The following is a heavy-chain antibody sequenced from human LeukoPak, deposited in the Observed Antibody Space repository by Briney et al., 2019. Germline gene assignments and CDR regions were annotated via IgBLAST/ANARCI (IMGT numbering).Heavy chain of an antibody. J-gene: IGHJ4*02. D-gene: IGHD1/OR15-1a*01. CDR2: IKEDGSEK. CDR3: ARGLNTSPGVDY. Sequence: GGSLRLFCTASGFIFSNYWMNWVRQVPGKGLEWVANIKEDGSEKDYVDSVKGRFTISRDNAKNSLCLQMNSLRDEDTAVYYCARGLNTSPGVDYWGQGTLVTVSS. V-gene: IGHV3-7*01. CDR1: GFIFSNYW.